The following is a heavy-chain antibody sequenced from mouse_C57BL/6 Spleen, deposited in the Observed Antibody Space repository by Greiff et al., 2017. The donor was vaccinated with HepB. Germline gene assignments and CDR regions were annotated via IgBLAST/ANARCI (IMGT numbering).Heavy chain of an antibody. D-gene: IGHD2-4*01. CDR2: INPSDGGT. V-gene: IGHV1-53*01. J-gene: IGHJ3*01. CDR3: AREGYDYPFAY. Sequence: VQLLQPGTELVKPGASVKLSCKASGYTFTSYWMHWVKQRPGQGLEWIGNINPSDGGTNYNEKFKSKATLTVDKSSSTAYMQLSSLTSEDSAVYCCAREGYDYPFAYWGQGTLVTVSA. CDR1: GYTFTSYW.